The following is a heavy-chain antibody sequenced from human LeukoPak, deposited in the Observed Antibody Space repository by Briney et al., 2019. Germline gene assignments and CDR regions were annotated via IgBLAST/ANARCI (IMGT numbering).Heavy chain of an antibody. V-gene: IGHV1-24*01. CDR2: FDPEDGET. Sequence: ASVKVSCKVSGYTLTELSMHWVRQAPGKGLEWMGGFDPEDGETIYAQKFQGRVTMTEDTSTDTAYMELSSLRSEDTAVHYCATGSRYYDILTGYASYYFDYWGQGTLVTVSS. CDR1: GYTLTELS. D-gene: IGHD3-9*01. J-gene: IGHJ4*02. CDR3: ATGSRYYDILTGYASYYFDY.